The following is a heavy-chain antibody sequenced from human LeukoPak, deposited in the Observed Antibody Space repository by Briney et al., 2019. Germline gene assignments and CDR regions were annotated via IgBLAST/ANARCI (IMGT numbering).Heavy chain of an antibody. D-gene: IGHD3-22*01. Sequence: GASVKVSCKASGYTITNNYMHWVRQAPGQGLEWMAIINPSGDFRSYAQKFQGRVTMTRDMSTSTVYMELSSLRSEDTAVYYCARSAYYYDSSGSSRAYYFDYWGQGTLVTVSS. V-gene: IGHV1-46*01. CDR3: ARSAYYYDSSGSSRAYYFDY. CDR1: GYTITNNY. J-gene: IGHJ4*02. CDR2: INPSGDFR.